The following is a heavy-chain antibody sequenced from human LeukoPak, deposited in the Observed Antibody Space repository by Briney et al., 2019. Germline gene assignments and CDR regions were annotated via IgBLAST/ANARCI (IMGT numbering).Heavy chain of an antibody. Sequence: ASVKVSCKASGYTFTSYGISWVRQAPGQGREWMGWISAYNGNTNYAQKLQGRVTMTTDTSTSTAYMELRGLRSDDTAVYYCARVLSRYYDILTGDYDYWGQGTLVTVSS. CDR1: GYTFTSYG. CDR3: ARVLSRYYDILTGDYDY. D-gene: IGHD3-9*01. CDR2: ISAYNGNT. V-gene: IGHV1-18*01. J-gene: IGHJ4*02.